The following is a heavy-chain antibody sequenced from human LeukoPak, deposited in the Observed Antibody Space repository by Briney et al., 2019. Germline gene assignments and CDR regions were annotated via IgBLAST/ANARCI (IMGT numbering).Heavy chain of an antibody. CDR2: ISSSGSTI. J-gene: IGHJ4*02. CDR3: ARQVALSRYYYGSGSGYFDY. CDR1: GFTFSSYE. Sequence: GGSLRLSCAASGFTFSSYEMNWVRQAPGKGLEWVSYISSSGSTIYYADSVKGRFTISRDNAKNSLYLQMNSLRAEDTAVYYCARQVALSRYYYGSGSGYFDYWGQGTLVTVSS. D-gene: IGHD3-10*01. V-gene: IGHV3-48*03.